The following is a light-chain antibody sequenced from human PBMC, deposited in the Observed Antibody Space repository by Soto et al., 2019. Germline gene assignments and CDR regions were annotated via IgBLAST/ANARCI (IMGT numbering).Light chain of an antibody. CDR2: GNR. Sequence: QSVLTQPPSVSGAPGQRVTLSCTGNSSNLGAGYDVHWYQQLPGAAPKLVIFGNRNRPSGVPERFSGSKSGTSASLAITGLQSGDEADYYCTSYTPTGALVFGRGTKLTVL. J-gene: IGLJ3*02. CDR3: TSYTPTGALV. V-gene: IGLV1-40*01. CDR1: SSNLGAGYD.